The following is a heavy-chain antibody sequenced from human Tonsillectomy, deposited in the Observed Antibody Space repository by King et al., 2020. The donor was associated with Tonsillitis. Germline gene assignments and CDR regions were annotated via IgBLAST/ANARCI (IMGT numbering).Heavy chain of an antibody. CDR1: GGSFSDFY. Sequence: HVQLQQWGAGLLKPSETLSLTCAVYGGSFSDFYWTWVRQPPGKGLEWIGEINHSGNTNYNPSLKSRVIISVDTSKNQFSLKLSSVTAADTAVYSCARGDYSNDVRRAFDNW. CDR2: INHSGNT. V-gene: IGHV4-34*01. D-gene: IGHD4-11*01. J-gene: IGHJ3*02. CDR3: ARGDYSNDVRRAFDN.